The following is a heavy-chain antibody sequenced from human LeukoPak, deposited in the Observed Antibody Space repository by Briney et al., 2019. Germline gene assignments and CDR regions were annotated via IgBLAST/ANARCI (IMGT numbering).Heavy chain of an antibody. V-gene: IGHV1-69*04. CDR3: AGSSGPTVTISAFDY. CDR2: IIPILGIA. CDR1: GGTFSSYA. Sequence: GASVKVSCKASGGTFSSYAISWVRQAPGQGLEWMGRIIPILGIANYAQKFQGRVTITADKSTSTAYMELSSLRSEDTAVYYCAGSSGPTVTISAFDYWGQGTLVTVSS. D-gene: IGHD4-17*01. J-gene: IGHJ4*02.